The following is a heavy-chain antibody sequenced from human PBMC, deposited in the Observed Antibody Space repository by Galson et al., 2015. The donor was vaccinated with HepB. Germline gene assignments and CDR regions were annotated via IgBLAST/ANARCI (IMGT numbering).Heavy chain of an antibody. CDR3: ARDEVDTWRFGKLLQPGAFDI. V-gene: IGHV1-46*03. CDR1: GYTFTSYY. J-gene: IGHJ3*02. D-gene: IGHD3-10*01. Sequence: SVKVSCKASGYTFTSYYMHWVRQAPGQGLEWMGIINPSGGSTSYAQKFQGRVTMTRDTSTSTVYMELSSLRSEDTAVYYCARDEVDTWRFGKLLQPGAFDIWGQGTMVTVSS. CDR2: INPSGGST.